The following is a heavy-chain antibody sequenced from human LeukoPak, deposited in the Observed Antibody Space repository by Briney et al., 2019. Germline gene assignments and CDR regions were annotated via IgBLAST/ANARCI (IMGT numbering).Heavy chain of an antibody. CDR2: IYSGGST. CDR1: GFTVINTH. D-gene: IGHD3-10*01. CDR3: ARGTTMVRGVIWVAFDI. J-gene: IGHJ3*02. V-gene: IGHV3-53*01. Sequence: GGSLRLSCAASGFTVINTHMSWVRQAPGKGLEWVSVIYSGGSTYYADSVKGRFTISRDNSKNTLYLQLNSLRAEDTAVYHCARGTTMVRGVIWVAFDIWGQGTMVTVSS.